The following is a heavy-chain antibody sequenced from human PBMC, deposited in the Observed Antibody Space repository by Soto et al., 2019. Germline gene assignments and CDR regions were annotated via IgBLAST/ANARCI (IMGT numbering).Heavy chain of an antibody. CDR1: GFTFSNYA. CDR2: ISGSGRRT. J-gene: IGHJ4*02. Sequence: GGSLRLSCAASGFTFSNYAMSWVRRAPGKGLEWVSGISGSGRRTYYADSVKGRFTISRDNSKNTLYLQMNSLRAEDTAVYYCAKYAGSSWYVDYWGQGRLVTVSS. D-gene: IGHD6-13*01. CDR3: AKYAGSSWYVDY. V-gene: IGHV3-23*01.